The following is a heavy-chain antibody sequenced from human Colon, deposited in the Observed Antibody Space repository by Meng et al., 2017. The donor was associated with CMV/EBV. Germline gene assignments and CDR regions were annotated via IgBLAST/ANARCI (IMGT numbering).Heavy chain of an antibody. CDR3: ARDGRDSNPDY. CDR2: ISSSGNSV. D-gene: IGHD4-11*01. V-gene: IGHV3-11*04. Sequence: ACAGYGFLYSDYYMNWNRQGPGKGLGWLSYISSSGNSVYYTDSVKGRFTISRDNAKNSLYLQMNSLRAEDTAVYYCARDGRDSNPDYWGQGTLVTVSS. J-gene: IGHJ4*02. CDR1: GFLYSDYY.